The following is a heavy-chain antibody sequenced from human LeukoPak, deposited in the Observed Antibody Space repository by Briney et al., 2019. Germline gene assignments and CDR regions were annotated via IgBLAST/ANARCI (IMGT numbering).Heavy chain of an antibody. CDR2: ISRSGVST. V-gene: IGHV3-23*01. CDR1: GFTFSSHA. Sequence: PGGSLRLSCTPSGFTFSSHAMSWVRQAPGKGMEWVSGISRSGVSTYYADSVKGRFTISRDNSKNTLYLRVNSLRAEDTAVYYCAKHREYSADWFDPWGQGTLVTVSS. J-gene: IGHJ5*02. CDR3: AKHREYSADWFDP. D-gene: IGHD4-11*01.